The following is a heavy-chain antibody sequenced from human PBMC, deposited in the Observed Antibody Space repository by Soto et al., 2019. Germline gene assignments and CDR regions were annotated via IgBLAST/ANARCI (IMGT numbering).Heavy chain of an antibody. CDR2: IYYSGST. V-gene: IGHV4-30-4*01. J-gene: IGHJ4*02. CDR3: ASAEVVRVYYFDY. CDR1: GGSISSGDYY. D-gene: IGHD3-10*01. Sequence: SETLSLTCTVSGGSISSGDYYWSWIRQPPGKGLGWIGYIYYSGSTYYNPSLKSRVTISVDTSKNQFSLKLSSVTAADTAVYYCASAEVVRVYYFDYWGQGTLVTVSS.